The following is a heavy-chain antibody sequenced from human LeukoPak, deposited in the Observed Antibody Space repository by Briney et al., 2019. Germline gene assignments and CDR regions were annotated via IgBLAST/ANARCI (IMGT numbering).Heavy chain of an antibody. CDR3: ARGPTASGLYYFDY. D-gene: IGHD6-25*01. CDR1: GFTFSKAW. V-gene: IGHV3-21*01. CDR2: ISSSSSYT. J-gene: IGHJ4*02. Sequence: GGSLRLSCAASGFTFSKAWMSWVRQAPGKGLEWVSSISSSSSYTYYADSVKGRFTISRDNAKNSLYLQMNSLRAEDTAVYYCARGPTASGLYYFDYWGQGTLVTVSS.